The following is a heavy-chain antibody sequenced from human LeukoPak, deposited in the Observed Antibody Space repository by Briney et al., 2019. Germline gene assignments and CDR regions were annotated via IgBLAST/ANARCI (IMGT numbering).Heavy chain of an antibody. CDR1: AFSVGSNF. Sequence: GGSLRLSCVDSAFSVGSNFMSWVRQAPGKGLEWVSVIYTGGSTYSADSVKGRFTISRDNAKNSLYLQMNSLRAEDMALYYCAKDVLSRGSWEPTDAFDIWGQGTMVTVTS. J-gene: IGHJ3*02. CDR3: AKDVLSRGSWEPTDAFDI. CDR2: IYTGGST. V-gene: IGHV3-53*05. D-gene: IGHD1-26*01.